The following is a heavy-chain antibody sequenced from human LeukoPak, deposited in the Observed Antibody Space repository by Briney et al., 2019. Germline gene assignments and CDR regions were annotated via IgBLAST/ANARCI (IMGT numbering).Heavy chain of an antibody. J-gene: IGHJ4*02. D-gene: IGHD6-19*01. V-gene: IGHV4-39*07. CDR1: GGSISSSSYY. CDR2: INHSGST. CDR3: ARAVGYSSGWYENGVDY. Sequence: SETLSLTCTVSGGSISSSSYYWGWIRQPPGKGLEWIGEINHSGSTNYNPSLKSRVTISVDTSKNQFSLKLSSVTAADTAVYYCARAVGYSSGWYENGVDYWGQGTLVTVSS.